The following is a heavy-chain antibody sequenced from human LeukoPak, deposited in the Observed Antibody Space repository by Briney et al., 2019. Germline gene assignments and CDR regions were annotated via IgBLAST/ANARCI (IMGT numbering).Heavy chain of an antibody. CDR1: GFTFGDYA. V-gene: IGHV3-49*03. J-gene: IGHJ4*02. Sequence: GGSLGLSCTASGFTFGDYAMSWFRQAPGKGLEWVGFIRSKGYGGTTEYAASVKDRFTISRDDSKRIAYLQMNSLRTEDTAMYYCTRDYYDSSGYYHYLDYWGQGTLVTVSS. CDR3: TRDYYDSSGYYHYLDY. D-gene: IGHD3-22*01. CDR2: IRSKGYGGTT.